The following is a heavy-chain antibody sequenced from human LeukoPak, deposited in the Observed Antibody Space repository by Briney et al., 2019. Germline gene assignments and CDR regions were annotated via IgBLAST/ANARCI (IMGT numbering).Heavy chain of an antibody. J-gene: IGHJ4*02. Sequence: GGSLRLSGAASGFTFSSYEMNWVRQAPGKGLEWVSYISSSGSTIYYADSVKGRFTISRDNAKNSLYLQMNSLRAEDTAVYYCAVATTKDYFDYWGQGTLVTVSS. CDR1: GFTFSSYE. CDR2: ISSSGSTI. CDR3: AVATTKDYFDY. D-gene: IGHD5-24*01. V-gene: IGHV3-48*03.